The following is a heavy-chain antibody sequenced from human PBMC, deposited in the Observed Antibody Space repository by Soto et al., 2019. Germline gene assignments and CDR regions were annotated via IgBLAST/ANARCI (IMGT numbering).Heavy chain of an antibody. CDR1: GHTLTELS. Sequence: ASVKVSCKISGHTLTELSIHWVRQAPGKGLEWMGGFDPEGGEAIYAQKWHGRVTVTEDTVTDTAYMELRSLRSDDTAVYYCARDIPPTYYDFWSGYSGYYYYGMDVWGQGTTVTVSS. D-gene: IGHD3-3*01. V-gene: IGHV1-24*01. CDR3: ARDIPPTYYDFWSGYSGYYYYGMDV. CDR2: FDPEGGEA. J-gene: IGHJ6*02.